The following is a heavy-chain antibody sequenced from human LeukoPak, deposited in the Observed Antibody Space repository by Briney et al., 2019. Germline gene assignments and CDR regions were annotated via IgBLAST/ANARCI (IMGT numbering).Heavy chain of an antibody. D-gene: IGHD1-26*01. V-gene: IGHV6-1*01. CDR3: TATDTTFDY. Sequence: SQTLSLTCAISGDSVSRNSVTWNWIRQSPSRGLEWLGRTYYKSRWYNDYAVSVKSRITVNPDTSKNQFSLQLSSVTPEDSAIYYCTATDTTFDYWGQGPLVTVSS. J-gene: IGHJ4*02. CDR2: TYYKSRWYN. CDR1: GDSVSRNSVT.